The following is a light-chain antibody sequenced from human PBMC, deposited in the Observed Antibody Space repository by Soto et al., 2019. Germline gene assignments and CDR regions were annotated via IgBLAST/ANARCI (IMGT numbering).Light chain of an antibody. J-gene: IGKJ1*01. V-gene: IGKV3-20*01. CDR3: QQYVSWT. Sequence: EIVLTQSPGTLSVSPGERATLSCRASETISSNHLAWYQQKPGQAPSLLIYGTSSRATGIPDRFSGSGSGTDFTLTIRRLEHEDSAIYYCQQYVSWTFGQGTKVEIK. CDR1: ETISSNH. CDR2: GTS.